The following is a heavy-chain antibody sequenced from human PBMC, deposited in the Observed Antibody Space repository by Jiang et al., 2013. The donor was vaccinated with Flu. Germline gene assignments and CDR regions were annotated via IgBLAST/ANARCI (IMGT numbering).Heavy chain of an antibody. Sequence: QTLSLTCAISGDSVSSNSGAWNWIRQSPSRGLEWLGRTYYRSKWYNDYEVSVKSRITINPDTSKNQYSLQLNSVSPEDTAVYYCARSLHWAYDYWGQGTLVTVSS. CDR1: GDSVSSNSGA. D-gene: IGHD7-27*01. V-gene: IGHV6-1*01. J-gene: IGHJ4*02. CDR2: TYYRSKWYN. CDR3: ARSLHWAYDY.